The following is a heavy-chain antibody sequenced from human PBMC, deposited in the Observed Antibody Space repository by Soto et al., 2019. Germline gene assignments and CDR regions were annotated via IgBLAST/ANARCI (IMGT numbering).Heavy chain of an antibody. Sequence: TLSLTCTVSGGSISSGNYYWSWIRQPPGKSLERIGYIYYSGSTYYNPSLKSRVTISVDTSKNQFSMKLSSVTAADTAVYYCARDRRAYCSSTSCYYYYGMDVWGQGTTVTVSS. J-gene: IGHJ6*02. CDR1: GGSISSGNYY. CDR2: IYYSGST. V-gene: IGHV4-30-4*01. CDR3: ARDRRAYCSSTSCYYYYGMDV. D-gene: IGHD2-2*01.